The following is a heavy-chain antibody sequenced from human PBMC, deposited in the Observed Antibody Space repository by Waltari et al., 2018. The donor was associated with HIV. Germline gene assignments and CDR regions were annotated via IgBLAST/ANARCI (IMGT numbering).Heavy chain of an antibody. V-gene: IGHV1-69*01. CDR3: ARGGDMIVVVTPYYGMDV. J-gene: IGHJ6*02. CDR2: IIPIFGTA. Sequence: QGLEWMGGIIPIFGTANYAQKFQGRVTITADESTSTAYMELSSLRSEDTAVYYCARGGDMIVVVTPYYGMDVWGQGTTVTVSS. D-gene: IGHD3-22*01.